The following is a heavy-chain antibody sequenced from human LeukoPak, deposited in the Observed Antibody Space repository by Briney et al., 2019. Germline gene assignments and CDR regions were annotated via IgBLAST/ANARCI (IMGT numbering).Heavy chain of an antibody. CDR2: IVDSGAST. J-gene: IGHJ4*02. CDR3: AKCSGFWLFDY. V-gene: IGHV3-23*01. Sequence: GGSLRLSCAASGFTFSNYAMSWVRQAPGKGLEWVSAIVDSGASTYYADSVQGRFTVSRDNSKNTLYLQMNSLRAEDTAVYYCAKCSGFWLFDYWGQGTLVTVSS. CDR1: GFTFSNYA. D-gene: IGHD3-22*01.